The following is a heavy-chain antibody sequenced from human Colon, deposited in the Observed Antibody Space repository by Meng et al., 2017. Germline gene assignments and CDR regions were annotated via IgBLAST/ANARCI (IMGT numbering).Heavy chain of an antibody. CDR2: IFHAGNT. D-gene: IGHD3-22*01. CDR1: GGSITNDNW. J-gene: IGHJ4*02. V-gene: IGHV4-4*02. Sequence: QVHLKRSGPGLWKPSGTLSLTCAVSGGSITNDNWWSWVRQPPGKGLEWIGEIFHAGNTNYNPSLKSRVTMSLDKSKNQFSLTLTSVTAADTAVYYCARDFHSTMTVFDSWGQGTPVTVSS. CDR3: ARDFHSTMTVFDS.